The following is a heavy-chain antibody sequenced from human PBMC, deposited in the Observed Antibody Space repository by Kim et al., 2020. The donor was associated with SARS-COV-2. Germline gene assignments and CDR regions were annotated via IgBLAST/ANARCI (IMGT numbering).Heavy chain of an antibody. Sequence: GGSLRLSCAASGFTFSSYAMNWVRQAPGKGLEWVSYISSSSSNINYADSVKGRFTISRDNAKNSLYLQMNSLRAEDTAVYYCARARYSYGGMDVWGQGTT. CDR3: ARARYSYGGMDV. D-gene: IGHD5-18*01. CDR1: GFTFSSYA. J-gene: IGHJ6*02. V-gene: IGHV3-48*01. CDR2: ISSSSSNI.